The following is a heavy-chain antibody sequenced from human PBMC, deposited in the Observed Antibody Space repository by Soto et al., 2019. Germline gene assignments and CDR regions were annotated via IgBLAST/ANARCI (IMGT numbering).Heavy chain of an antibody. Sequence: PGGSLRLSCAASGFTFSSFAMHWVRQAPGKGLEWVAVISSDGSNNFYADSVKGRFTISRDNSKNTLYLQMNSLRAEDTAVYYCARDTVRGEYAFDIWGQGTMVTVSS. CDR2: ISSDGSNN. V-gene: IGHV3-30-3*01. CDR3: ARDTVRGEYAFDI. D-gene: IGHD4-17*01. J-gene: IGHJ3*02. CDR1: GFTFSSFA.